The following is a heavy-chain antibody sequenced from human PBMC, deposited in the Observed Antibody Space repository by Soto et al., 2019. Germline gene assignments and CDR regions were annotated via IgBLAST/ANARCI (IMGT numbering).Heavy chain of an antibody. CDR2: LSAYSGNT. D-gene: IGHD2-2*01. Sequence: QVQLVQSGAEVKKPGASVKVSCKASGYTFSNYAVTWVRQAPGQGLERLGWLSAYSGNTHYAQKVQGRVTMTTDTSTDTAYMELKSLRSDDTAVYYCASQPQKPTGPYYYYYGMDVWGQGTTVTVSS. CDR3: ASQPQKPTGPYYYYYGMDV. J-gene: IGHJ6*02. CDR1: GYTFSNYA. V-gene: IGHV1-18*04.